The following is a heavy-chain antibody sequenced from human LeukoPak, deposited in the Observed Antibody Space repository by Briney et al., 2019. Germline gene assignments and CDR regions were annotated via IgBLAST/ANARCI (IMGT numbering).Heavy chain of an antibody. CDR3: ARRQWLAFDY. J-gene: IGHJ4*02. CDR1: GLSVSSNF. CDR2: IYGGGST. D-gene: IGHD6-19*01. V-gene: IGHV3-53*01. Sequence: PGGSLRLSCAATGLSVSSNFMSWVRQAPGKGLEWVSVIYGGGSTYYADSVKGRFTISRDNARKSLYLQMNSLRAEDTAVYYCARRQWLAFDYWGQGTLVTVSS.